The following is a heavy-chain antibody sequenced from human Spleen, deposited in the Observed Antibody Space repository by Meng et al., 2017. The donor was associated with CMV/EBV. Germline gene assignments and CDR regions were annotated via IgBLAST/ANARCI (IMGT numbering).Heavy chain of an antibody. CDR1: DGSISNYF. V-gene: IGHV4-59*08. D-gene: IGHD2-2*01. Sequence: GSLRLSCSVSDGSISNYFCSWIRQPPGKGLEWIGYIYSSGSTNYNPSLKSRVTISVDTSKNQFSLKLSSATAADTAVYYCAPRQLLYRFWFHPWGQGTLVTVSS. J-gene: IGHJ5*02. CDR2: IYSSGST. CDR3: APRQLLYRFWFHP.